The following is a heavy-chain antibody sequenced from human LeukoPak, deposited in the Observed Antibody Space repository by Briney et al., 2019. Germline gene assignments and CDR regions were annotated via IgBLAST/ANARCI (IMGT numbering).Heavy chain of an antibody. V-gene: IGHV3-21*01. CDR2: ISSSSSYI. J-gene: IGHJ5*02. CDR1: GFTFSSYS. CDR3: ARTSYYDISDGDWFDP. Sequence: GGSLRLSCAASGFTFSSYSMNWVRQAPGKGLEWVSSISSSSSYIYYADSVKGRFTISRDNAKNSLYLQMNSLRAEDTAVYYCARTSYYDISDGDWFDPWGQGTLVTVSS. D-gene: IGHD3-9*01.